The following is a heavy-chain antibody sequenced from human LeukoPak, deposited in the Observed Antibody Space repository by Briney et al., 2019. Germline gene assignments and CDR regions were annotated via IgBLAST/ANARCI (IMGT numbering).Heavy chain of an antibody. CDR2: ISYDGSNK. CDR1: GFTFSSYA. CDR3: ARDWRWESYYYYGMDV. J-gene: IGHJ6*02. Sequence: GGSLRLSCAASGFTFSSYAMHWVRQAPGKGLEWVAVISYDGSNKYYADSVKGRFTISRDNSKNTLYLQMNSLRAEDTAVYYCARDWRWESYYYYGMDVWGQGTTVTVSS. D-gene: IGHD1-26*01. V-gene: IGHV3-30-3*01.